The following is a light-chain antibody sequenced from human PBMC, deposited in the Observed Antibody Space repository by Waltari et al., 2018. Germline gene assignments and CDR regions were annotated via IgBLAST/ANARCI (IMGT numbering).Light chain of an antibody. Sequence: QSVLTQPPSASGTPGQRVTISCSGSSSNIGSNTVSWYPQLPGTAPKLLIYNNHQRPSGVPDRFSGSKSGTSASLAISGLQSEDEADYCCAAWDDRLNGPVFGGGTKLTVL. J-gene: IGLJ2*01. CDR2: NNH. CDR1: SSNIGSNT. CDR3: AAWDDRLNGPV. V-gene: IGLV1-44*01.